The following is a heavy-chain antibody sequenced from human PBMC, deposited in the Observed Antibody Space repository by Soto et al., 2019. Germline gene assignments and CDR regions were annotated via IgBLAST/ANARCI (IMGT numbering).Heavy chain of an antibody. D-gene: IGHD3-3*01. CDR2: ISGSGGST. Sequence: GGSLRLSCAASGFTFSSYAMSWVRQAPGKGLEWVSAISGSGGSTYYADSVKGRFTISRDNSKNTLYLQMNSLRAEDTAVYYCAKGEGGRITIFGVVIAFDYWGQGTLVTVSS. V-gene: IGHV3-23*01. J-gene: IGHJ4*02. CDR1: GFTFSSYA. CDR3: AKGEGGRITIFGVVIAFDY.